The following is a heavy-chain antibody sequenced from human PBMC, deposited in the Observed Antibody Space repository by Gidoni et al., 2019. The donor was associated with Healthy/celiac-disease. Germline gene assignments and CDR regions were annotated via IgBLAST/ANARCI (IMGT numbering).Heavy chain of an antibody. V-gene: IGHV3-53*01. J-gene: IGHJ4*02. CDR1: GFTVSSNY. D-gene: IGHD3-22*01. Sequence: EVQLVESGGGLIQPGGSLRLSCAASGFTVSSNYMSWVRQAPGKGREWVSVIYSGGSTYYADSVKGRFTISRDNSKNTLYLQMNSLRAEDTAVYYCARVASGDYDSSGYYVDYWGQGTLVTVSS. CDR3: ARVASGDYDSSGYYVDY. CDR2: IYSGGST.